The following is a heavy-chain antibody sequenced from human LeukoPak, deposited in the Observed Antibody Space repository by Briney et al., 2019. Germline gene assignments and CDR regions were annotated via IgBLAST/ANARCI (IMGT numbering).Heavy chain of an antibody. CDR3: ARLFVYGSGAEAFDY. V-gene: IGHV3-7*01. CDR2: INEDGSEK. Sequence: GGSLRLSCAASDFTFSTYGMSWVRQAPGKGLEWVANINEDGSEKYYLDSVRGRFTISRDNAKNSLYLQMDSLRAEDTAVYYCARLFVYGSGAEAFDYWGQGALVTVSS. J-gene: IGHJ4*02. CDR1: DFTFSTYG. D-gene: IGHD3-10*01.